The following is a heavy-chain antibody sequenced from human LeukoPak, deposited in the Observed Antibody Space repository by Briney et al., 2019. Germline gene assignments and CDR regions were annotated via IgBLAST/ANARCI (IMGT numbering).Heavy chain of an antibody. CDR1: GGSISSSSYY. D-gene: IGHD3-9*01. V-gene: IGHV4-31*03. Sequence: SETLSLTCTVSGGSISSSSYYWGWIRQPPGKGLEWIGYIYYSGSTYYNPSLKSRVTISVDTSKNQFSLKLSSVTAADTAVYYCARAGRDILTGYYLAFDIWGQGTMVTVSS. CDR2: IYYSGST. J-gene: IGHJ3*02. CDR3: ARAGRDILTGYYLAFDI.